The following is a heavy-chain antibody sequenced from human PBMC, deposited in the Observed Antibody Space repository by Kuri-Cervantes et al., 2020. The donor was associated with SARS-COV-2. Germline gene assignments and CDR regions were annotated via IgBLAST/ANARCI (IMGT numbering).Heavy chain of an antibody. J-gene: IGHJ4*02. CDR1: GYTFTGYY. CDR2: INPNSGGT. V-gene: IGHV1-2*02. D-gene: IGHD3-22*01. Sequence: ASVKVSCKASGYTFTGYYMHWVRQAPGQGLEWMGWINPNSGGTNYAQKFQGRVTMTRDTSISTAYMELSSLRSEDTAVYYCARVQSSGYYNYWGQGTLVTVSS. CDR3: ARVQSSGYYNY.